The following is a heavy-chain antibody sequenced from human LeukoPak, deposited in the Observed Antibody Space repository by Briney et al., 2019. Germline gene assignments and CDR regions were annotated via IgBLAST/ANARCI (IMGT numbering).Heavy chain of an antibody. V-gene: IGHV1-8*01. CDR3: ARGGSYYYGSGNELDY. CDR2: MNPNSGNT. Sequence: ASVKVSCKASGYTFTSYDINWVRQATGQGLEWMGWMNPNSGNTGYAQKFQGRVTMTRNTSISTAYMELSSPRSEDAAVYYCARGGSYYYGSGNELDYWGQGTLVTVSS. D-gene: IGHD3-10*01. J-gene: IGHJ4*02. CDR1: GYTFTSYD.